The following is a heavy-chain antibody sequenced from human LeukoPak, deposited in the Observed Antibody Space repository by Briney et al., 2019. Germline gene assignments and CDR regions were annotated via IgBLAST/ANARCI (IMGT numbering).Heavy chain of an antibody. J-gene: IGHJ4*02. V-gene: IGHV3-30*02. Sequence: GGSLRLSCAASGFTFSSYGMHWVRQAPGKGLEWVAFIRYDGSNKYYADSVKGRFTISRDNSKNTLYLQMNSLRAEDTAVYYCAKDRKGRYSSSWSPTSPFDYWGQGTLVTVSS. D-gene: IGHD6-13*01. CDR1: GFTFSSYG. CDR2: IRYDGSNK. CDR3: AKDRKGRYSSSWSPTSPFDY.